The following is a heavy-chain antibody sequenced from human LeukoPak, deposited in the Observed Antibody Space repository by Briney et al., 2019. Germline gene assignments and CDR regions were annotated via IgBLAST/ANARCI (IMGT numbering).Heavy chain of an antibody. D-gene: IGHD1-14*01. CDR3: ARGTVYPPGWFDP. J-gene: IGHJ5*02. Sequence: SETLSLTCTVSGGSISSYYWSWIRQPPGKGREWIGYIYHGGSTYYNPSLKSRVTISVDTSKNQFSLKLSSVTAADTAVYYCARGTVYPPGWFDPWGQGTLVTVSS. CDR1: GGSISSYY. V-gene: IGHV4-59*01. CDR2: IYHGGST.